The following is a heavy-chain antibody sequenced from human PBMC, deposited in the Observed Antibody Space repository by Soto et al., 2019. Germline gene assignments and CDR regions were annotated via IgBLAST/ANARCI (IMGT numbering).Heavy chain of an antibody. J-gene: IGHJ3*01. D-gene: IGHD3-10*01. CDR2: IYWNSADI. V-gene: IGHV3-9*01. CDR3: VRSSGGAFDL. Sequence: LRLSCAGSGFMFKDHTMYWVRQVPGKGPEWVSGIYWNSADIDYVDSVKGRFTISRDNAKNALYLEMNTLRPEDTALYYCVRSSGGAFDLWGQGTMVTVSS. CDR1: GFMFKDHT.